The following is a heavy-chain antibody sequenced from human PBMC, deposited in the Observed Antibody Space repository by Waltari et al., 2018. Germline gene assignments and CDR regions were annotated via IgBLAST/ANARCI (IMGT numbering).Heavy chain of an antibody. CDR1: GYNFIDYY. CDR3: ARARAWGPKAFDV. D-gene: IGHD7-27*01. J-gene: IGHJ3*01. CDR2: VNPNSGGT. V-gene: IGHV1-2*04. Sequence: QVQLVQSEAEVRKPGASVKVSCRASGYNFIDYYVHWVRQAPGQGLEWMGWVNPNSGGTVYLPKFEGCVPFTTDTSVNTAYMEVTRLKSDDTAIYFCARARAWGPKAFDVWGQGTRLTVSS.